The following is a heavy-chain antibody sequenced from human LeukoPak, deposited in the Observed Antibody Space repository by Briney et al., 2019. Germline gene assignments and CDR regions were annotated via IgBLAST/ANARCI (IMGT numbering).Heavy chain of an antibody. D-gene: IGHD6-13*01. J-gene: IGHJ5*02. V-gene: IGHV4-61*01. CDR2: IFSSGRT. CDR3: ARVDSRWNWFDA. CDR1: GDSVSSGSYY. Sequence: SETLSLTCTVSGDSVSSGSYYWSWIRQPPGEGLEWMGSIFSSGRTDYNPSLKSRVTISVATDKTQFSLKLTSVTAADTAVYYCARVDSRWNWFDAWGQGTLVTASS.